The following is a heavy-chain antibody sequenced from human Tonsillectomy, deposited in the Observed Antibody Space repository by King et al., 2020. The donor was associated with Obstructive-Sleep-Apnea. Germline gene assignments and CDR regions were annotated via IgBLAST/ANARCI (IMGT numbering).Heavy chain of an antibody. Sequence: QLQESGPGLVKPSETLSLTCTVSGGSISSNSYWGWIRQPPGKGLEWIGHIYYSGSTYYNPSLKSRVTISVDMSKNQFSLELNSVTAADTAVYYCTRADRDIAMGLFDYWGQGTLVTVSS. J-gene: IGHJ4*02. V-gene: IGHV4-39*07. CDR2: IYYSGST. D-gene: IGHD5-18*01. CDR1: GGSISSNSY. CDR3: TRADRDIAMGLFDY.